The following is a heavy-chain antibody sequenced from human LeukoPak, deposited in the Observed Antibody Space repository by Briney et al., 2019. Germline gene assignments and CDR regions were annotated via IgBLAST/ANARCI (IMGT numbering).Heavy chain of an antibody. CDR3: ARGPQGRLLWFGELLNNWFDP. Sequence: ASVKVSCKASGYTFAGFYIHWVRQAPGQGLEWMGWINPSSGGTNSAQKFQGRVTMTRNTSISTAYMELSSLRSEDTAVYYCARGPQGRLLWFGELLNNWFDPWGQGTLVTVSS. CDR2: INPSSGGT. V-gene: IGHV1-2*02. CDR1: GYTFAGFY. J-gene: IGHJ5*02. D-gene: IGHD3-10*01.